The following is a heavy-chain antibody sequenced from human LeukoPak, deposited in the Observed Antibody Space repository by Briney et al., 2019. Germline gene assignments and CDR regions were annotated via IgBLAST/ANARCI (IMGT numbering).Heavy chain of an antibody. Sequence: SGTLSLTCAVSGGSISSSNWWSWVRQPPGKGLEWIGEIYHSGSTNYNPSLKSRVTISVDKSKNQFSLKVNSVTAADTAVYYCARSVYYDSRGFGESLYYFDTWGQGTLVTVSS. CDR3: ARSVYYDSRGFGESLYYFDT. V-gene: IGHV4-4*02. CDR2: IYHSGST. CDR1: GGSISSSNW. J-gene: IGHJ4*02. D-gene: IGHD3-22*01.